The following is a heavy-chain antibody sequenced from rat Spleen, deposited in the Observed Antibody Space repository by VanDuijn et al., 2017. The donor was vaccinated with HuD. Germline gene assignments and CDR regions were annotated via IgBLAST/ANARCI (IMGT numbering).Heavy chain of an antibody. D-gene: IGHD1-1*01. Sequence: EVQLVESGGGLVQPGRSLKLSCVASGFTFNNYWMTWIRQAPGKGLEGVASITNTGCSTYYPDSVKGRFTISRDNAKSTPSLQMNSLMSEDTATFYCTRGHYSGPSFDYWGQGVMVTVSS. CDR2: ITNTGCST. CDR1: GFTFNNYW. V-gene: IGHV5-31*01. CDR3: TRGHYSGPSFDY. J-gene: IGHJ2*01.